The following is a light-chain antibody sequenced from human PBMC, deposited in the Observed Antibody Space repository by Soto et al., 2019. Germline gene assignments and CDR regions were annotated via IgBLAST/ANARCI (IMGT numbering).Light chain of an antibody. Sequence: QSALTQPASVSGSPGQSIAISCTGTSSDVGAYNSVSWYQQYPGKAPKLMIHDVRNRPSGVSDRFSGSKSGNTASLTISGLQAEDEADYYCSSYTCSNSYVFGSGTKLTVL. CDR3: SSYTCSNSYV. CDR2: DVR. J-gene: IGLJ1*01. CDR1: SSDVGAYNS. V-gene: IGLV2-14*01.